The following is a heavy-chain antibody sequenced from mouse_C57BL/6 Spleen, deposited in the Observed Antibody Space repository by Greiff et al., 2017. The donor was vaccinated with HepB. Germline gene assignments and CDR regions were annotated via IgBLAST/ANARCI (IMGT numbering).Heavy chain of an antibody. CDR2: INYDGSST. D-gene: IGHD1-1*01. V-gene: IGHV5-16*01. CDR3: ARTSYYGSSFDY. Sequence: EVKLMESEGGLVQPGSSMKLSCTASGFTFRDYYMAWVRQVPEKGLEWVANINYDGSSTYYLDSLKSRFIISRDNAKNILYLQMSSLKSEDTATYYCARTSYYGSSFDYWGQGTTLTVSS. CDR1: GFTFRDYY. J-gene: IGHJ2*01.